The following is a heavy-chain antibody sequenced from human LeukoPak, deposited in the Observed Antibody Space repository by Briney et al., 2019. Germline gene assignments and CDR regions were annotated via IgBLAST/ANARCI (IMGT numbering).Heavy chain of an antibody. V-gene: IGHV1-18*01. D-gene: IGHD2-2*01. J-gene: IGHJ4*02. CDR3: ATYYCSTTSCYPYFFDY. CDR1: GYPFTRYG. CDR2: INPDNGNT. Sequence: ASVKVSCKASGYPFTRYGISWVRQAPGQGLEWMGWINPDNGNTKYAQKFQGRVTMTTDTSTSTAHMELRSLRSDDAAVYYCATYYCSTTSCYPYFFDYWGQGTLVTVSS.